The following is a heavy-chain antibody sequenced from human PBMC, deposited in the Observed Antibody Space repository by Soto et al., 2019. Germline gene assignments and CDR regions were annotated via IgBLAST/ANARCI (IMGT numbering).Heavy chain of an antibody. J-gene: IGHJ3*02. CDR3: ARLHIVGADADSFDI. Sequence: ASVKVSCKTSGYTFADYRINWVLQAPGQGLEWMGGISIYNGYTKYAQKFRGRVTMATDTSTTTAYMELRSLRSDDTAVYYCARLHIVGADADSFDIWGHRTIVTVPS. CDR1: GYTFADYR. CDR2: ISIYNGYT. D-gene: IGHD2-21*01. V-gene: IGHV1-18*01.